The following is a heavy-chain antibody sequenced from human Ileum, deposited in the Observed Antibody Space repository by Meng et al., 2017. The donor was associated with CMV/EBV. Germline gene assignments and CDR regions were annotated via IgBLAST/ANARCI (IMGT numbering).Heavy chain of an antibody. CDR1: GGSFSGYY. Sequence: QAQLQEWGAGLLKPSETLSLTCAVYGGSFSGYYWSWIRQPPGKGLEWIGEINHSGSTNYNPSLKSRVTISVDTSKNQFSLKLSSVTAADTAVYYCARVPRRLTIRGYFDYWGQGTLVTVSS. CDR2: INHSGST. CDR3: ARVPRRLTIRGYFDY. V-gene: IGHV4-34*01. D-gene: IGHD5-24*01. J-gene: IGHJ4*02.